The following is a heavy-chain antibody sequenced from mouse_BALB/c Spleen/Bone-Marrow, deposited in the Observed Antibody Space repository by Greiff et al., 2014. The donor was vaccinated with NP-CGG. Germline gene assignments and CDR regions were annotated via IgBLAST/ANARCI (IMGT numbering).Heavy chain of an antibody. V-gene: IGHV1-7*01. CDR2: INPPTDYT. J-gene: IGHJ4*01. Sequence: VQLQQSGAELAEPGASVKMSCKASGYTFTSFWLHWVKQRPGQGLEWIGYINPPTDYTEYNQKFRDKATLTADKSSSTAYMQLSSLTSEDSAVYYSTIWPYYVMNYWGQGTSVTVSS. D-gene: IGHD1-1*02. CDR3: TIWPYYVMNY. CDR1: GYTFTSFW.